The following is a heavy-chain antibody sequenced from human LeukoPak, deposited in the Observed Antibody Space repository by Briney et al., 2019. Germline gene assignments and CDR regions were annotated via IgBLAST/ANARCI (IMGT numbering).Heavy chain of an antibody. Sequence: GGSLRLSCAASGFTFSSYGMHWVRQAPGKGLEWVAFIRYDGSNKYYADSVKGRFTISRDNSKNTLYLQMNSLRAEDTAVYYCAKGDPGIAAAGLYYYYYMDVWGKGTTVTISS. CDR3: AKGDPGIAAAGLYYYYYMDV. D-gene: IGHD6-13*01. V-gene: IGHV3-30*02. CDR1: GFTFSSYG. CDR2: IRYDGSNK. J-gene: IGHJ6*03.